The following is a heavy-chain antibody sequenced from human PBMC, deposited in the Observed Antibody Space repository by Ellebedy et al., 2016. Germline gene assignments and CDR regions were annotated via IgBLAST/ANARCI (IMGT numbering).Heavy chain of an antibody. J-gene: IGHJ3*02. Sequence: ASVKVSCKASGYTFTSYAMHWVRQAPGQRLEWMGWINTGNGNTKYSQKIQGRVTITRDTSASTAYMELSSLRSEDTAIYYCARAPPPRGDRSADAFDIWGQGTMVTVST. D-gene: IGHD7-27*01. CDR3: ARAPPPRGDRSADAFDI. CDR2: INTGNGNT. CDR1: GYTFTSYA. V-gene: IGHV1-3*04.